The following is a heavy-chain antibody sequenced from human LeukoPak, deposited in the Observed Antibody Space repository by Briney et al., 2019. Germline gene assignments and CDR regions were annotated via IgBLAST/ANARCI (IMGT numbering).Heavy chain of an antibody. CDR1: GHTFTSYP. Sequence: ASVKVSCKASGHTFTSYPLHWVRQAPGQRLEWMGWINPSNDDTKYSQKFQGRVTITRDTSASTAYMELSSLRSEDTALYYCARDQIGVGAAAYWGQGTLVTVSS. V-gene: IGHV1-3*01. D-gene: IGHD6-13*01. J-gene: IGHJ4*02. CDR3: ARDQIGVGAAAY. CDR2: INPSNDDT.